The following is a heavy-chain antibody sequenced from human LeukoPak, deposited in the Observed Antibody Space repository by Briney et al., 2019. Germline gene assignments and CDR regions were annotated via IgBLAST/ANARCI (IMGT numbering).Heavy chain of an antibody. CDR1: GFTFSDHY. Sequence: PGGSLRLSCAASGFTFSDHYMDWVRQAPGKGLEWVGRTGNKANSYTTEYAASVKGRFTISRDDSKNSLYLQMNSLKTEDTAVYYCAREGLSLSIVGAPLDYWGQGTLVTVSS. D-gene: IGHD1-26*01. J-gene: IGHJ4*02. CDR2: TGNKANSYTT. V-gene: IGHV3-72*01. CDR3: AREGLSLSIVGAPLDY.